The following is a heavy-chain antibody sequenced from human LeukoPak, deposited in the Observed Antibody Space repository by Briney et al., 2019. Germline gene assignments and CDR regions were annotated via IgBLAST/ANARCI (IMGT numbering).Heavy chain of an antibody. Sequence: GASVKVSCKASGYTFTNYYMHWVGQAPGQGLEWMGMINPSGGSTTYAQKFQGRVTMTRDTSTSTVYMELSSLRSEDTAVYYCARVPYCSNGICYTHYYCDYWGQGTLVTVSS. CDR1: GYTFTNYY. CDR2: INPSGGST. CDR3: ARVPYCSNGICYTHYYCDY. D-gene: IGHD2-8*01. J-gene: IGHJ4*02. V-gene: IGHV1-46*01.